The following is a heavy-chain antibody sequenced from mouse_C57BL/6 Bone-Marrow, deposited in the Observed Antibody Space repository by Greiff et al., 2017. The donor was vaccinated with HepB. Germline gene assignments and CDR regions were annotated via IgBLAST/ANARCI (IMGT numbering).Heavy chain of an antibody. CDR2: ISYSGST. D-gene: IGHD2-4*01. J-gene: IGHJ2*01. CDR1: GYSITSGYD. Sequence: DVKLQESGPGMVKPSQSLSLTCTVTGYSITSGYDWHWIRHFPGNKLEWMGYISYSGSTNYNPSLKSRISITPDTSKNHFFLKLNSVTTEDTATYYCARGYYDYDGDYFDYWGQGTTLTVSS. V-gene: IGHV3-1*01. CDR3: ARGYYDYDGDYFDY.